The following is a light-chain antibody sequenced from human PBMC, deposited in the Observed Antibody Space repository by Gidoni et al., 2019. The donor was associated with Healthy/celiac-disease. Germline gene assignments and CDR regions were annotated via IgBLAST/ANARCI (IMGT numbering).Light chain of an antibody. J-gene: IGKJ2*04. CDR1: QSVSSY. V-gene: IGKV3-11*01. CDR3: QQRSNWPLGCS. Sequence: EIVLTQSPATLSLSPGERATLSCRASQSVSSYLAWYQQKPGQAPRLLIYDASNRATGIPARFSGSGSGTDLTLTISSLEPEDFAVYYCQQRSNWPLGCSFGQGTKLEIK. CDR2: DAS.